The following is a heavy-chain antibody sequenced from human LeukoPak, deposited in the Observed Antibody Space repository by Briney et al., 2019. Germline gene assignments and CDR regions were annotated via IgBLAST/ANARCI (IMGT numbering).Heavy chain of an antibody. J-gene: IGHJ5*02. V-gene: IGHV4-4*02. CDR3: AREVSVADNFFDP. D-gene: IGHD6-19*01. CDR1: GASISSNNW. Sequence: SETLSLTCAVSGASISSNNWWSWVRQPPGKGLEWIGEIYHRGNTKYNPSLKSRVTISVDKSKNQFSLKVRSVTAADTAIYYCAREVSVADNFFDPWGQGTLVTVSS. CDR2: IYHRGNT.